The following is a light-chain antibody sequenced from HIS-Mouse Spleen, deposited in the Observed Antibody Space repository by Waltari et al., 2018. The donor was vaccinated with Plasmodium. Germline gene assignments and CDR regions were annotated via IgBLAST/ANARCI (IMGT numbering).Light chain of an antibody. CDR3: QAWDSSTVV. CDR2: QDS. J-gene: IGLJ2*01. Sequence: SYELTQPPSVSVSPGQSASITCSGDKLGDKYACWYQQKPGQSPVLVIYQDSKRPSGIPDRFSGSNSGNTATLPISGTQAMDEADYYCQAWDSSTVVFGGGTKLTVL. V-gene: IGLV3-1*01. CDR1: KLGDKY.